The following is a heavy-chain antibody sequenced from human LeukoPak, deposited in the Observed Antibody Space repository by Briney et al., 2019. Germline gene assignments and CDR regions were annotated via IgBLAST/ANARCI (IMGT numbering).Heavy chain of an antibody. J-gene: IGHJ4*02. Sequence: GSLLLSCAASGFTFSRHAMNWVRQAPGKGLEWVSSITSSGSYRYHSDSVKGRFTISRDNAKNSLYLQMNSLRVEDTAVYYCASENIVGTSGALFDYWGQGTLVTVSS. D-gene: IGHD5-12*01. CDR1: GFTFSRHA. CDR2: ITSSGSYR. CDR3: ASENIVGTSGALFDY. V-gene: IGHV3-21*01.